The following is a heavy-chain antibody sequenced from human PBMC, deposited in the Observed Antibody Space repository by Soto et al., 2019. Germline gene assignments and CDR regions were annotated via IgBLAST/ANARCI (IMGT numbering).Heavy chain of an antibody. CDR1: GFTFSSYA. V-gene: IGHV3-30-3*01. Sequence: PGGSLRLSCAASGFTFSSYAMHWVRQAPGKGLEWVAVISYDGSNKYYADSVKGRFTISRDNSKNTLYLQMNSLRAEDTAVYYCARWSPYCSSTSCYGSVYGYLEYWCQGT. CDR2: ISYDGSNK. J-gene: IGHJ4*02. CDR3: ARWSPYCSSTSCYGSVYGYLEY. D-gene: IGHD2-2*01.